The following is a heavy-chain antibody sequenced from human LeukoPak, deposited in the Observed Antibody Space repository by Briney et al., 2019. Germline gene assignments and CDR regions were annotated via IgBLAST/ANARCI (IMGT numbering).Heavy chain of an antibody. Sequence: PGGSLRLSCAASGFTFSNYEMNWFRQAPGKGLEWVSYISISGDTRDYADSVKGRFTISRDNAKSSLYLQMNSLGAEDTAVYYCARDGPPDVWGKGTTVTVSS. CDR3: ARDGPPDV. V-gene: IGHV3-48*03. J-gene: IGHJ6*04. CDR2: ISISGDTR. CDR1: GFTFSNYE.